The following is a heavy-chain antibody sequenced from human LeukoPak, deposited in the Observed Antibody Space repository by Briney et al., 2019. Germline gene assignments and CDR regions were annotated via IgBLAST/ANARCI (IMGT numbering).Heavy chain of an antibody. CDR1: GYTFTGYY. D-gene: IGHD6-6*01. J-gene: IGHJ4*02. V-gene: IGHV1-2*02. CDR2: ISPNSGGT. CDR3: ARDLGYSSSEYYFDY. Sequence: AASVKVSCKASGYTFTGYYMHWVRQAPGQGLEWMGWISPNSGGTNYAQKFQGRVTMTRDTSISTAYMGLSRLRSDDTAVYYCARDLGYSSSEYYFDYWGQGTLVTVSS.